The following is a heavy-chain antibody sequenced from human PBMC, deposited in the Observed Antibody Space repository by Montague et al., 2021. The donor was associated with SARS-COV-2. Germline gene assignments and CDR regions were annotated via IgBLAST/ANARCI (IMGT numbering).Heavy chain of an antibody. CDR1: GATTSSDY. CDR2: MSYSGSA. Sequence: SETLSLTCTVSGATTSSDYWSWIRQSPGKGLEWIGYMSYSGSATYNPSFESRVAISRDTSKNQFSLTLIPATAADTAIYYCARTSDPSNFDSTGYYGAFDVWGQGTTVIVSS. J-gene: IGHJ3*01. V-gene: IGHV4-59*01. D-gene: IGHD3-22*01. CDR3: ARTSDPSNFDSTGYYGAFDV.